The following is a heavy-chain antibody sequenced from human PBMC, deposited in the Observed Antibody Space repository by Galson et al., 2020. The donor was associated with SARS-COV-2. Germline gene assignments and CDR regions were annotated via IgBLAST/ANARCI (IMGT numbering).Heavy chain of an antibody. CDR1: GVSIANSRFY. Sequence: SETLSLTCRVSGVSIANSRFYWGWIRQPPGKGLEWIGSISYSGATYSKPSLKSRVTVSLDTSKNQFSLRLNSVTAADTGVYYCAREAGNSWYFDYWAPGTLVTVSS. CDR3: AREAGNSWYFDY. CDR2: ISYSGAT. V-gene: IGHV4-39*07. D-gene: IGHD6-13*01. J-gene: IGHJ4*02.